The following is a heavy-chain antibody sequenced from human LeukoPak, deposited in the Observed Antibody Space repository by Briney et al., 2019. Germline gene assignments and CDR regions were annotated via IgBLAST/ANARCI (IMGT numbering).Heavy chain of an antibody. D-gene: IGHD2-2*01. J-gene: IGHJ4*02. CDR2: INPNSGAT. Sequence: ASVKVSCKASGYTFTGYYIHWVRQAPGQGLDWMGWINPNSGATYHTQNFQGRVTMTRDTSINTVYMELSRLTSDDTAMYYCARAPIYCTSSSCGLAYFDYWGQGTLLTVSS. CDR1: GYTFTGYY. CDR3: ARAPIYCTSSSCGLAYFDY. V-gene: IGHV1-2*02.